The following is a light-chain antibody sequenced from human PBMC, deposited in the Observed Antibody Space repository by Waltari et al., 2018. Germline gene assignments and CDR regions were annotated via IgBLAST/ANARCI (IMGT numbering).Light chain of an antibody. V-gene: IGKV3-20*01. CDR3: QHYVSLPAT. Sequence: SCRASQSVSKYLAWYQQKPGQAPRLLMYHTSIRATGIPDRFSGSGSGTDFSLTISRLEPEDFAVFYCQHYVSLPATFGQGTKVEIK. CDR1: QSVSKY. CDR2: HTS. J-gene: IGKJ1*01.